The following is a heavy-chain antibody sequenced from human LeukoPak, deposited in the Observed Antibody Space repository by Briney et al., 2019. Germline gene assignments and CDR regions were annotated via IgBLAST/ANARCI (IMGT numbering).Heavy chain of an antibody. D-gene: IGHD2-8*01. V-gene: IGHV3-48*03. J-gene: IGHJ3*02. CDR3: AREDTGVAFDI. Sequence: TGGSLRLSCAASRFTFSSYEMNWVRQAPGKGLEWVSYISGSGIKSYDESSKGRLTISRDNAKNSLYLKMNSLRVEDTAVYYCAREDTGVAFDIWGQGTTVTV. CDR1: RFTFSSYE. CDR2: ISGSGIK.